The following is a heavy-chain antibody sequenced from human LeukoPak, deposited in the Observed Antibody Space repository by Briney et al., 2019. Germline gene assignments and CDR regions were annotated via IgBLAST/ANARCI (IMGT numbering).Heavy chain of an antibody. Sequence: PSETLSLTCAVYGGSFSGYYWSWIRQPPGKGLGWIGEINHSGSTNYNPSLKSRVTISVDTSKNQFSLKLSSVTAADTAVYYCARERGVDTAIYYYHYGMDVWGKGTTVTVSS. CDR3: ARERGVDTAIYYYHYGMDV. V-gene: IGHV4-34*01. CDR1: GGSFSGYY. D-gene: IGHD5-18*01. CDR2: INHSGST. J-gene: IGHJ6*04.